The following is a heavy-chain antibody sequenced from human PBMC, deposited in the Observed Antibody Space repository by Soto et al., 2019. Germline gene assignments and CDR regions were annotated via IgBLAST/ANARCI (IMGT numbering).Heavy chain of an antibody. J-gene: IGHJ4*02. V-gene: IGHV3-48*03. CDR3: VRDLMRVSAAVSLDC. CDR1: GFTFSTYE. CDR2: ISVSGNII. Sequence: PGGSLRLSCAASGFTFSTYEFNWVRQAPGRGLEWISSISVSGNIIKYADSVKGRFTISRDNAENSLNLHMSSLRVDDTAVYFCVRDLMRVSAAVSLDCWGQGTQVTVSS.